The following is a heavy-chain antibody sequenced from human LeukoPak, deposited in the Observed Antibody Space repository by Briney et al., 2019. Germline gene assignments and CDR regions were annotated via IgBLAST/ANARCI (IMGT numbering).Heavy chain of an antibody. CDR3: VRLAALRGFYYYMDV. J-gene: IGHJ6*03. CDR1: GYSISSGYY. Sequence: SETLSLPCSVSGYSISSGYYWGWIRQPPGKGLEWVANVYRDGNTYYSPSLESRVTISVDTSKNLFSLKLSSLSAADTAVYYCVRLAALRGFYYYMDVWGKGTAVTVSS. V-gene: IGHV4-38-2*01. D-gene: IGHD6-25*01. CDR2: VYRDGNT.